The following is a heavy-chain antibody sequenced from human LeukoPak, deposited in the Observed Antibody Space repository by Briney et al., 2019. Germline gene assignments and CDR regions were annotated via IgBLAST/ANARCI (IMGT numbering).Heavy chain of an antibody. D-gene: IGHD3-22*01. V-gene: IGHV4-59*01. CDR1: GASISSYY. CDR3: ARSYDRSGPHFDY. J-gene: IGHJ4*02. CDR2: MHYSGST. Sequence: SETLSLTCTVSGASISSYYWSWIRQPPGKGLEWIGDMHYSGSTNYNPSLKSRVTISVDTSKNQFSLKLSSVTAADTAVYYCARSYDRSGPHFDYWGQGTLVTVSS.